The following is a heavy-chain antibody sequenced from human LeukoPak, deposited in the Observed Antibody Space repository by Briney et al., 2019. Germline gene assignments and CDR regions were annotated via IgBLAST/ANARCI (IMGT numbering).Heavy chain of an antibody. CDR2: ITSSGTTI. CDR1: GFSFSDYY. V-gene: IGHV3-11*01. D-gene: IGHD1-20*01. J-gene: IGHJ4*02. Sequence: GGSLRLSCSASGFSFSDYYMSWIRQAPGKGLEWISYITSSGTTIYYADSVRGRFTISRDNVKNSLHLQMDSLRDEDTAVYYCASDIAGTSGDYWGQGTLVSVSS. CDR3: ASDIAGTSGDY.